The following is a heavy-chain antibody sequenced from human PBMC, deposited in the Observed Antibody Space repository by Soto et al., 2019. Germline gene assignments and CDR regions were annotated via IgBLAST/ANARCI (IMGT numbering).Heavy chain of an antibody. J-gene: IGHJ5*02. CDR1: GASMSSGGYY. CDR2: IYYSGST. Sequence: PSETLSLTCTVSGASMSSGGYYWTWIRQSPGKGLEWIGYIYYSGSTYYNPSLESQVAISLDTSRSQFSLTLHSVTAADTAIYYCARDRHNNFFDPWGQGTLVTVSS. D-gene: IGHD6-6*01. V-gene: IGHV4-31*01. CDR3: ARDRHNNFFDP.